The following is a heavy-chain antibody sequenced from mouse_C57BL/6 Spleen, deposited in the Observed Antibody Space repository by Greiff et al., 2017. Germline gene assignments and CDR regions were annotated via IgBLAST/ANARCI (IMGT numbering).Heavy chain of an antibody. CDR2: ISSGSSTI. CDR3: AREGPYYGSSFDY. CDR1: GFTFSDYG. V-gene: IGHV5-17*01. J-gene: IGHJ2*01. D-gene: IGHD1-1*01. Sequence: DVQLVESGGGLVKPGGSLKLSCAASGFTFSDYGMHWVRQAPEKGLEWVAYISSGSSTIYYADTVKGRFTISRDNAKNTLFLQMTSLRSEDTAMYYCAREGPYYGSSFDYWGQGTTLTVSS.